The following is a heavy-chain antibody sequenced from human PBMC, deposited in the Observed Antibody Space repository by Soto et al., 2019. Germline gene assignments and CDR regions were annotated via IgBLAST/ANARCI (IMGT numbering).Heavy chain of an antibody. Sequence: QLMQSGPEVKKPGASMKVSCKAYDFSFTSHGISWVRQAPGQGLEWMGWISLYNGNTNYAQQFQGRVTMTTDTSTSTAYMELRSLRSDDTAMYFCAIYHLELFRFDYWGQGTLVTVSS. V-gene: IGHV1-18*04. J-gene: IGHJ4*02. CDR2: ISLYNGNT. CDR3: AIYHLELFRFDY. CDR1: DFSFTSHG. D-gene: IGHD2-2*01.